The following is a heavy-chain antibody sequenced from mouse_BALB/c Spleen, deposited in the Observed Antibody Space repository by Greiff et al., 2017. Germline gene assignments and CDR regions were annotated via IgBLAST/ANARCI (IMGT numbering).Heavy chain of an antibody. CDR2: ISSGGSYT. V-gene: IGHV5-9-4*01. J-gene: IGHJ2*01. CDR1: GFTFSSYA. Sequence: EVQLVESGGGLVQPGGSLKLSCAASGFTFSSYAMSWVRQSPEKRLEWVAEISSGGSYTYYPDTVTGRFTISRDNAKNTLYLEMSSLRSEDTAIYDCARVGTGKLFDYWGQGTTLTVSA. CDR3: ARVGTGKLFDY. D-gene: IGHD4-1*01.